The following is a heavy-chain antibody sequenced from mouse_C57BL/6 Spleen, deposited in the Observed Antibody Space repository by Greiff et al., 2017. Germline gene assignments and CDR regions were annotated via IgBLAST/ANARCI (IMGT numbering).Heavy chain of an antibody. CDR3: ARDYDGYPFAY. CDR1: GYSITSGYY. J-gene: IGHJ3*01. V-gene: IGHV3-6*01. D-gene: IGHD2-3*01. CDR2: ISYDGSN. Sequence: EVQLVESGPGLVKPSQSLSLTCSVTGYSITSGYYWNWIRQFPGNKLEWMGYISYDGSNNYNPSLKNRISITRDTSKNLFFLKLNSVTTEDTATYYCARDYDGYPFAYWGQGTLVTVSA.